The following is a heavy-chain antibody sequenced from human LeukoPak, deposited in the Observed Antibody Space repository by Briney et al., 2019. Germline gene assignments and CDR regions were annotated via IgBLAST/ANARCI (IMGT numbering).Heavy chain of an antibody. Sequence: GGSLRLSCVASGFSFNNYGMNWGRQAPGKGLEWVSSISNIDGSTKYADSVKGRFTISTDKSKNTLFLQMNSLRAEDTAVYYCAKEDLGRTFDYWGQGTLVTVSS. V-gene: IGHV3-23*01. D-gene: IGHD7-27*01. CDR1: GFSFNNYG. CDR3: AKEDLGRTFDY. J-gene: IGHJ4*02. CDR2: ISNIDGST.